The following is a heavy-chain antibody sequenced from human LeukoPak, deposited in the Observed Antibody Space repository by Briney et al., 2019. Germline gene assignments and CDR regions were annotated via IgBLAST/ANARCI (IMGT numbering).Heavy chain of an antibody. CDR3: AKDTSIGKYCTNGGCSPFDY. V-gene: IGHV3-23*01. CDR2: ISDSGDYT. Sequence: GGSLTLSCAGSGFTFSSYAMSWVRQAPGQGLEWVSVISDSGDYTSYADSVRGRFPISRDNSRNTPYLQMISLRPEDTAVYYCAKDTSIGKYCTNGGCSPFDYWGQGTLVTVSS. J-gene: IGHJ4*02. D-gene: IGHD2-8*01. CDR1: GFTFSSYA.